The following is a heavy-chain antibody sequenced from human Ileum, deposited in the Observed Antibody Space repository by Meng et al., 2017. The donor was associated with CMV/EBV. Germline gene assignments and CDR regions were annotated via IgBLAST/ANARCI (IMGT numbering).Heavy chain of an antibody. CDR3: ARGESGSLDY. V-gene: IGHV6-1*01. CDR2: TYYRSKWYN. D-gene: IGHD6-13*01. Sequence: QVQLQQSGPGLVKPSQTLSVPCAISGDSVSRNGVAWNWVRQSPSRGLEWLGRTYYRSKWYNEYAESVKSRITINPDTSKNQFSLQLNSVTPEDTAVYYCARGESGSLDYWGQGTLFNVSP. CDR1: GDSVSRNGVA. J-gene: IGHJ4*02.